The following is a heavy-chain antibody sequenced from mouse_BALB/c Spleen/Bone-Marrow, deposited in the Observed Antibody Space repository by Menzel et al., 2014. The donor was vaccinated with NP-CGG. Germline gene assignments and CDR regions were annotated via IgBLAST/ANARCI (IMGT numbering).Heavy chain of an antibody. CDR2: INPYNGGT. V-gene: IGHV1-18*01. CDR1: GYSFTGYA. J-gene: IGHJ1*01. D-gene: IGHD1-1*01. CDR3: AREYYGDWYFDV. Sequence: EVQLQESGPELVKPGASMKISCKASGYSFTGYAMNWVKQSHGKNLEWIGLINPYNGGTTYNQKFKGKATLTVDKSSSTAYMELLRLTSEDSAVYYCAREYYGDWYFDVWGAGTTVTVSS.